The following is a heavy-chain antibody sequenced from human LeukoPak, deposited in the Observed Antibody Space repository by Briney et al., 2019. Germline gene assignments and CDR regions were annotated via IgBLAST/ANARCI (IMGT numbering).Heavy chain of an antibody. D-gene: IGHD3-10*01. CDR1: GFTFSSYG. Sequence: GGSLRLSCAASGFTFSSYGMHWVRQAPGKGLEWVAFIRYDGSNKYYADSVKGRFTISRDNSKNTLYLQMNSLRAEDTAVYYCAKYSGSYYKDDYFDYWGQGTLVTVSS. J-gene: IGHJ4*02. CDR3: AKYSGSYYKDDYFDY. CDR2: IRYDGSNK. V-gene: IGHV3-30*02.